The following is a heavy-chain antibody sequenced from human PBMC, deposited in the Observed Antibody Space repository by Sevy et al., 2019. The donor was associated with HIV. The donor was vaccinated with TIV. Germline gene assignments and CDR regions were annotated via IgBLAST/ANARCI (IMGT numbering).Heavy chain of an antibody. CDR3: ARSMVLGVIGY. V-gene: IGHV3-53*01. D-gene: IGHD3-10*01. J-gene: IGHJ4*02. CDR2: IYSGGST. Sequence: GGSLRLSCAASGFTVSSNYMSWVRQAPGKGLEWVSVIYSGGSTYYADSVKGRFTISRDNSKNTLYLQMNSLRAEDTAVYYCARSMVLGVIGYWGQGTLVTVSS. CDR1: GFTVSSNY.